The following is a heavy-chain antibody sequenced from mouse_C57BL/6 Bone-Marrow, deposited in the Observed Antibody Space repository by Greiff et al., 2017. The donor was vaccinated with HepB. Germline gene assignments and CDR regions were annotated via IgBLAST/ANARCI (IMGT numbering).Heavy chain of an antibody. CDR1: GYTFTDYY. J-gene: IGHJ1*03. V-gene: IGHV1-19*01. D-gene: IGHD1-1*01. CDR2: INPYNGGT. Sequence: EVQLQQSGPVLVKPGASVKMSCKASGYTFTDYYMNWVKQSHGKSLEWIGVINPYNGGTSYNQKFKGKATLTVDKSSSTAYMELNSLTSEDSAVYYCARGSSLTYWYFDVWGTGTTVTVSS. CDR3: ARGSSLTYWYFDV.